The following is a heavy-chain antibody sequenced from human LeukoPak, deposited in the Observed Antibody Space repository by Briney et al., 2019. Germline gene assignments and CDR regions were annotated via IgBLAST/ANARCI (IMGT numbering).Heavy chain of an antibody. Sequence: PSETLSLTCTVSGGSISSYYWSWIRQPPGKGLEWIGYIYYSGSTNYNPSLKSRVTISVDTSKNQFSLKLSSVTAADTAVYYCARAGKQWLPFDYWGRGTLVTVSS. CDR1: GGSISSYY. J-gene: IGHJ4*02. CDR3: ARAGKQWLPFDY. V-gene: IGHV4-59*01. D-gene: IGHD6-19*01. CDR2: IYYSGST.